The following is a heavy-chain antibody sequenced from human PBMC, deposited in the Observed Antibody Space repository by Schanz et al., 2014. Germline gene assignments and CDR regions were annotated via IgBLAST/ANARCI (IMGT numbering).Heavy chain of an antibody. Sequence: QVQLQESGPGLVKPSETLSLTCTVSGGSISSYYWNWIRQPPGEGREWIGYLFNSERAKYNPSLESRITMSLDTSKSQFSLHLRYVTAADTAVYYCATIPRGNIYGYFDYWGQGTLVTVSS. CDR3: ATIPRGNIYGYFDY. V-gene: IGHV4-59*01. CDR2: LFNSERA. CDR1: GGSISSYY. J-gene: IGHJ4*02. D-gene: IGHD5-18*01.